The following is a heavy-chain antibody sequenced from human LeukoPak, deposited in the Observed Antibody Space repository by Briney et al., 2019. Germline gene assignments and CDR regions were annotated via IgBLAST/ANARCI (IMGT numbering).Heavy chain of an antibody. J-gene: IGHJ6*03. CDR1: VGSFSGYY. Sequence: SETLSLTCAVYVGSFSGYYWSWIRQPPGKGLEWIGEINHSGSTNYNSSLNSRVTISVDTSKTQFSLKLSSVPAADTAVYYCARGYYGSGSHCCHMDVWGKGTTITIS. V-gene: IGHV4-34*01. CDR2: INHSGST. D-gene: IGHD3-10*01. CDR3: ARGYYGSGSHCCHMDV.